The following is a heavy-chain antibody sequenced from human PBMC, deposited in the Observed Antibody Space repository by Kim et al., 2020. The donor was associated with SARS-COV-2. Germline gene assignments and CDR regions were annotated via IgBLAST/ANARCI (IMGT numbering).Heavy chain of an antibody. CDR1: GFTLSDYY. CDR3: ARDSGYYGSPGGY. Sequence: GGSLRLSCAASGFTLSDYYMSWIRQAPGKGLEWVSYISSGGGSISYADSVKGRFIISRENAKNSLYLQMNSLRAEDTAVYYCARDSGYYGSPGGYWGQGTLVTVSS. V-gene: IGHV3-11*04. D-gene: IGHD3-10*01. J-gene: IGHJ4*02. CDR2: ISSGGGSI.